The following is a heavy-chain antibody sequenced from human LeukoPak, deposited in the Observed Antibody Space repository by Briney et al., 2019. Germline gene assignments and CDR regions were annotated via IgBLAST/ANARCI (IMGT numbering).Heavy chain of an antibody. V-gene: IGHV3-21*01. Sequence: MSGGSLRLSCAASGFTFSSYSMNWVRQAPGKGLEWVSSISSSSSYIYYADSVKGRFTISRDNAKNSLYLQMNSLRAEDTAVYYCARERMTAPPGYYYYHMDFWGKGTTVTVSS. CDR2: ISSSSSYI. CDR3: ARERMTAPPGYYYYHMDF. CDR1: GFTFSSYS. D-gene: IGHD2-21*02. J-gene: IGHJ6*03.